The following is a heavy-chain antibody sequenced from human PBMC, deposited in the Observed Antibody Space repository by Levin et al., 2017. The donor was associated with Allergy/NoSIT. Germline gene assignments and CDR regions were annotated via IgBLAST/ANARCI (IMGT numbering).Heavy chain of an antibody. CDR3: ARRADRTGMDV. V-gene: IGHV4-39*01. CDR2: IYYSGST. Sequence: SQTLSLTCTVSGGSISSSSYYWGWIRQPPGKGLEWIGSIYYSGSTYYNPSLKSRVTISVDTSKNQFSLKLSSVTAADTAVYYCARRADRTGMDVWGQGTTVTVSS. J-gene: IGHJ6*02. CDR1: GGSISSSSYY.